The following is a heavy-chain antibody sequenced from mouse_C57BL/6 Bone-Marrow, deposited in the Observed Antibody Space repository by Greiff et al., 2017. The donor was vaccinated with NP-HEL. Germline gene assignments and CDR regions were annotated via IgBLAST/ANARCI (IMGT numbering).Heavy chain of an antibody. CDR1: GFSIKDDY. V-gene: IGHV14-4*01. CDR3: TTYYGNYWFAY. J-gene: IGHJ3*01. D-gene: IGHD2-1*01. CDR2: IDPENGDT. Sequence: EVHLVESGAELVRPGASVKLSCTASGFSIKDDYMHWVKQRPEQGLEWIGWIDPENGDTEYASKFQGKATITADTSSNTAYLQLSSLTSEDTAVYYCTTYYGNYWFAYWGQGTLVTVSA.